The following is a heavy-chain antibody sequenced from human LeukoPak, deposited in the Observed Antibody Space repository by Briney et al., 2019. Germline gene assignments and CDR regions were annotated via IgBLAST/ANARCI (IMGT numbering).Heavy chain of an antibody. D-gene: IGHD3-16*02. CDR1: GGSISSGGYC. Sequence: SETLSLTCAVSGGSISSGGYCWSWIRQPRGKGLEWIGYIYHSGSTYYNPSLKSRVTISVDRSKNQLSLNLSSVTAADTAVYYCARGVTSLYFDYWGQGTLVTVSS. V-gene: IGHV4-30-2*01. CDR3: ARGVTSLYFDY. CDR2: IYHSGST. J-gene: IGHJ4*02.